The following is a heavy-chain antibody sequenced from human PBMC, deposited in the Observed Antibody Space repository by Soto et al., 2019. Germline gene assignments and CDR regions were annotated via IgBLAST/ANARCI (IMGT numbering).Heavy chain of an antibody. Sequence: QLQLQESGPGLVKPSETLSLTCTVSGGSISSSSYHWGWIRQPPGKGLEWIGSMFYGGSTYYNPSRNSRVTISVNTSKSQFSLNLSSVTAADTAVYYWARTIYMDIVATGFCGQGTLVTVSS. J-gene: IGHJ4*02. CDR2: MFYGGST. V-gene: IGHV4-39*01. CDR1: GGSISSSSYH. CDR3: ARTIYMDIVATGF. D-gene: IGHD5-12*01.